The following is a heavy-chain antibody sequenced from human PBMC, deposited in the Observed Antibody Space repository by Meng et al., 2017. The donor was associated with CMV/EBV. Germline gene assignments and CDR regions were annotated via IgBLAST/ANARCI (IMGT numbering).Heavy chain of an antibody. D-gene: IGHD5-12*01. J-gene: IGHJ4*02. CDR2: INPDSGGT. CDR1: GYTFIDHY. V-gene: IGHV1-2*06. CDR3: ARYRVDIVATTPFDY. Sequence: ASVKVSCKASGYTFIDHYIHWVRQAPGQGLEWTGRINPDSGGTNYARKFQGRVTMTRDTSISTAYMELSRLTPDDTAVYYCARYRVDIVATTPFDYWGQGTLVTVSS.